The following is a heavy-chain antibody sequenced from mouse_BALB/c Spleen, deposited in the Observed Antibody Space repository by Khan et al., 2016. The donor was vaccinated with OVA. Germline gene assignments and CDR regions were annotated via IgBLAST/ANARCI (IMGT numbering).Heavy chain of an antibody. CDR3: ARDRIDY. CDR2: INPSSGHT. CDR1: GYTFSNYW. V-gene: IGHV1-7*01. J-gene: IGHJ2*01. Sequence: QVQLQQSGAELAKPGASVKMSCKASGYTFSNYWIHWVKQRPGQGLEWIGYINPSSGHTYYNQTFNDKATLTTDKSSSTAYMQLSSLTSEDSAVYYCARDRIDYWGQGTPLTVSS.